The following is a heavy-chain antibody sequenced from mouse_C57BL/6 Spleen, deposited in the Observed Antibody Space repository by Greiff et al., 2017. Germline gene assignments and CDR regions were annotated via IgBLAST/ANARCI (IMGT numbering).Heavy chain of an antibody. CDR1: GYTFTGYW. CDR2: ILPGSGST. V-gene: IGHV1-9*01. CDR3: ECYYGSSWFAY. J-gene: IGHJ3*01. D-gene: IGHD1-1*01. Sequence: QVQLQQSGAELMTPGASVKLSCKATGYTFTGYWIEWVKQRPGHGLEWIGEILPGSGSTNYNEKFKGQATFTADKSSNTAYMQLRSLTTEDSSICDCECYYGSSWFAYWGQGTLVTVSA.